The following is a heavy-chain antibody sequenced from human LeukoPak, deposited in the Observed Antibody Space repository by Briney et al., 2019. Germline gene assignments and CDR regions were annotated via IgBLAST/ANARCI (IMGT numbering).Heavy chain of an antibody. J-gene: IGHJ4*02. V-gene: IGHV3-48*02. D-gene: IGHD2-2*01. CDR2: ISSSSSTI. Sequence: GGSLRLSCAASGFTFRNYVIHWVRQAPGKGLEWVSYISSSSSTIYYADSVKGRFTISRDNANNSLFLQMNSLKDEDTTVYYCARVWWGSSTSCSDYWGQGTLVTVSS. CDR3: ARVWWGSSTSCSDY. CDR1: GFTFRNYV.